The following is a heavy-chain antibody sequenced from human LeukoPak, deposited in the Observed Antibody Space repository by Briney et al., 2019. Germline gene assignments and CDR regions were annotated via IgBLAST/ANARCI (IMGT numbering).Heavy chain of an antibody. J-gene: IGHJ4*02. Sequence: GGSLRLSCAASGFAFSSHLMHWVRQAQGTGLVWCSSVKSDGTATNYADSVKGRFTISRDNAKNTLYLQMTSLRVEDTAVYYCVRKFATGDWGQGTLVTVSS. CDR3: VRKFATGD. V-gene: IGHV3-74*01. CDR1: GFAFSSHL. D-gene: IGHD1-14*01. CDR2: VKSDGTAT.